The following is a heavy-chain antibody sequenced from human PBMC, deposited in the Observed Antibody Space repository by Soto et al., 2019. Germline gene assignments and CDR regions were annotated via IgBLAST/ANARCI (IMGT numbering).Heavy chain of an antibody. CDR2: IIPVLGIA. Sequence: QVQLVQSGAEVKKPGSSVKVSCKASGGTFSSYTISWVRQAPGQGLEWMGRIIPVLGIANYAQKFQGRVTITADKSTSTAYMELSSLRSEDTAVYYCARGLAGDLQTSFDYWGQGTLVTVSS. CDR1: GGTFSSYT. V-gene: IGHV1-69*02. CDR3: ARGLAGDLQTSFDY. J-gene: IGHJ4*02.